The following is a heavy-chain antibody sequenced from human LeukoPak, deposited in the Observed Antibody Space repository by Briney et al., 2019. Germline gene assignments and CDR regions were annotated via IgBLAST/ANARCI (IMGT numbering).Heavy chain of an antibody. CDR2: INPSGGST. Sequence: ASVKVSCKASGYTFTSYYMHWVRQAPGQGLEWMGIINPSGGSTSYAQKFQGRVTMTRDTSTSTVYMELSSLRSEDTAVYYCARGAPSYYYGSGSYYRRGYFDYWGQGTLVTVSS. V-gene: IGHV1-46*01. D-gene: IGHD3-10*01. CDR3: ARGAPSYYYGSGSYYRRGYFDY. J-gene: IGHJ4*02. CDR1: GYTFTSYY.